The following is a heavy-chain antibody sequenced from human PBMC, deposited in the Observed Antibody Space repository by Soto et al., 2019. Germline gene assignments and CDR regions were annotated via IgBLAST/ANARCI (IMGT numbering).Heavy chain of an antibody. J-gene: IGHJ4*02. V-gene: IGHV3-30-3*01. D-gene: IGHD6-19*01. Sequence: QVQLVESGGGVVQPGRSLRLSCAASGFTFSSYAMHWVRQAPGKGLEWVAVISYDGSNKYYADSVKGRFTISRDNSKNTLYRQMNSLRAEDTAVYYCARDLVAVAGTLSSHWGQGTLVTVSS. CDR1: GFTFSSYA. CDR3: ARDLVAVAGTLSSH. CDR2: ISYDGSNK.